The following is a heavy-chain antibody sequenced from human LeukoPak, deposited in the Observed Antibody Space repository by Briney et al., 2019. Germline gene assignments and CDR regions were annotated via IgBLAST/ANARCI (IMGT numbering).Heavy chain of an antibody. CDR2: IRSKANSYAT. CDR1: GFTFSGSA. Sequence: PGGSLRLSCAASGFTFSGSAMHWVRQASGKGLEWVGRIRSKANSYATAYAASVKGRFTISRDDSKNTAYLQMNSLKTEDTAVYYCASVVEWSLHFDYWGQGTLVTVSS. V-gene: IGHV3-73*01. J-gene: IGHJ4*02. D-gene: IGHD3-3*01. CDR3: ASVVEWSLHFDY.